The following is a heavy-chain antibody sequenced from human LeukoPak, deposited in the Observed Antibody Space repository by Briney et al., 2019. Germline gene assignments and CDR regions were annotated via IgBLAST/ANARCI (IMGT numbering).Heavy chain of an antibody. V-gene: IGHV4-4*02. CDR1: GGSISSSNW. CDR3: ARDSGQQLDPAYYFDY. J-gene: IGHJ4*02. D-gene: IGHD6-13*01. Sequence: PSETLSLTCAVSGGSISSSNWWSWVRPPPGKGLEWIGEIYHSGSTNYNPSLKSRVTISVDKSKNQFSLKLSSVTAADTAVYYCARDSGQQLDPAYYFDYWGQGTLVTVSS. CDR2: IYHSGST.